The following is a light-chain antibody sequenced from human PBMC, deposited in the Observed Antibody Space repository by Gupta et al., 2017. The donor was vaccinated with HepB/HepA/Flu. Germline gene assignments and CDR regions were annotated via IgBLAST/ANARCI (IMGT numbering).Light chain of an antibody. CDR1: SGHKHYA. CDR2: LNSDGSH. V-gene: IGLV4-69*01. CDR3: QTWGTGIVV. J-gene: IGLJ2*01. Sequence: QLVVTQSPSASASLGASVKLTCTLSSGHKHYAIAWHQQQPEKGPPFLMRLNSDGSHKKGDGISDRFSGSSSGVDRYPTISSLQSADDYYYYCQTWGTGIVVFGGGTKLTVL.